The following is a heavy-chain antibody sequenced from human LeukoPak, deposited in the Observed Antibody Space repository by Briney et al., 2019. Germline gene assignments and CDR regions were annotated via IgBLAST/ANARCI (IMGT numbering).Heavy chain of an antibody. V-gene: IGHV4-39*01. CDR1: GGSISSSGYY. D-gene: IGHD1-26*01. CDR3: ARHEYSGSYYGLSWFDP. Sequence: PSETLSLTCTVSGGSISSSGYYWGWIRQPPGKGLEWIASIYYSGSTYYNPSLKSRVTISVDTSKNQLSLKLSSLTAADTAVYYCARHEYSGSYYGLSWFDPWGQGTLVTASS. J-gene: IGHJ5*02. CDR2: IYYSGST.